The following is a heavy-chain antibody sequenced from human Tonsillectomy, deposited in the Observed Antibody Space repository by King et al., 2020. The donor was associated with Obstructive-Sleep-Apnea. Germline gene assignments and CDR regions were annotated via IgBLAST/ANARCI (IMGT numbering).Heavy chain of an antibody. D-gene: IGHD4-23*01. CDR1: VFTFSSYA. CDR3: AKDRVTTVVTPAADAFDI. V-gene: IGHV3-23*04. CDR2: ISGSGGST. Sequence: VQLVESGGGLVQPGGSLRLSCAASVFTFSSYAMSWVRQAPGKGLEWVSAISGSGGSTYYADSLKGRFTISRDNSKNTLYLQMNSLRAEDTAVYYCAKDRVTTVVTPAADAFDIWGQGTMVTVSS. J-gene: IGHJ3*02.